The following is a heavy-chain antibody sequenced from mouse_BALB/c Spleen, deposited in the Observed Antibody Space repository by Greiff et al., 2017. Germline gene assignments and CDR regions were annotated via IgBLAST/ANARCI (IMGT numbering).Heavy chain of an antibody. CDR2: ISSGSSTI. Sequence: EVQLVESGGGLVQPGGSRKLSCAASGFTFSSFGMHWVRQAPEKGLEWVAYISSGSSTIYYADTVKGRFTISRDNPKNTLFLQMTSLRSEDTAMYYCARGNWEAFAYWGQGTLVTVSA. D-gene: IGHD4-1*01. CDR1: GFTFSSFG. J-gene: IGHJ3*01. CDR3: ARGNWEAFAY. V-gene: IGHV5-17*02.